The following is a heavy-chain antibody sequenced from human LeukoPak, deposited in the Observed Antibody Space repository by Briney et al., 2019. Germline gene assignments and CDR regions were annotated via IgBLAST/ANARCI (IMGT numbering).Heavy chain of an antibody. D-gene: IGHD4/OR15-4a*01. V-gene: IGHV3-21*01. CDR1: GFTFSNYA. CDR3: VRIPNSANFPNWFDP. CDR2: ISGSGGST. J-gene: IGHJ5*02. Sequence: NPGGSLRLSCAASGFTFSNYAMSWVRQAPGKGLEWVSAISGSGGSTYYADSVKGRFTISRDNAKNSLYLQMNSLRAEDTAVYYCVRIPNSANFPNWFDPWGQGTLVTVSS.